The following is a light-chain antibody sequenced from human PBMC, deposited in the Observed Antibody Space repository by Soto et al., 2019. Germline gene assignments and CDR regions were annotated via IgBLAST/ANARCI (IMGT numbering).Light chain of an antibody. V-gene: IGLV2-14*01. CDR2: EVS. CDR3: NSYTSTSTRVV. Sequence: QSALTQPASVSGSHGQSITISCTGTSSDVGGYNYVSWYQHHPGKAPKLMIYEVSYRPSGVSNRFSGSKSGNTASLTISGLQAEDEADYYCNSYTSTSTRVVFGGGTKLTVL. J-gene: IGLJ2*01. CDR1: SSDVGGYNY.